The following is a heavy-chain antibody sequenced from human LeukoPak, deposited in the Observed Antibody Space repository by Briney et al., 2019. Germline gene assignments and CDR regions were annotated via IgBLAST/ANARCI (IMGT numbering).Heavy chain of an antibody. Sequence: GGSLRLSCVASGFTFSNYAMSWVRQAPGKGLEWVSAITGNGTNRYYADSLKGRFTTSRDNSKNTVFLQMNSLRAGDTAVYYCARGPRQATVTIYYYYYYGMDVWGQGTTVTVSS. J-gene: IGHJ6*02. V-gene: IGHV3-23*01. D-gene: IGHD4-17*01. CDR3: ARGPRQATVTIYYYYYYGMDV. CDR2: ITGNGTNR. CDR1: GFTFSNYA.